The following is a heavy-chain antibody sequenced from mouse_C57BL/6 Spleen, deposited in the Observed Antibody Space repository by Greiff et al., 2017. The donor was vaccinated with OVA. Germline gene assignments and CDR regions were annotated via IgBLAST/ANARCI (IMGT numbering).Heavy chain of an antibody. CDR1: GFTFSDYG. CDR2: ISSGSSTI. CDR3: ARRGIYYGSSPAWFAY. D-gene: IGHD1-1*01. V-gene: IGHV5-17*01. J-gene: IGHJ3*01. Sequence: DVKLVESGGGLVKPGGSLKLSCAASGFTFSDYGMHWVRQAPEKGLEWVAYISSGSSTIYYADTVKGRFTISRDNAKNTLFLQMTSLRSEDTAMYYGARRGIYYGSSPAWFAYWGQGTLVTVSA.